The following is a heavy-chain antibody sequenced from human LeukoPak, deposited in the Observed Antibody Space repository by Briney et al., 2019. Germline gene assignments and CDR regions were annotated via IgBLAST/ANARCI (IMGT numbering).Heavy chain of an antibody. CDR2: IYPGDSDT. V-gene: IGHV5-51*01. CDR3: ARRLLGYCSGGSCEYYFDY. J-gene: IGHJ4*02. D-gene: IGHD2-15*01. CDR1: GYRFTSYW. Sequence: GESLKISCKGSGYRFTSYWIGWVREMPGKGLEWMGIIYPGDSDTRYSPSFQGQVTISADKSISTAYLQWSSLKASDTAMYYSARRLLGYCSGGSCEYYFDYWGQGTLVTVSS.